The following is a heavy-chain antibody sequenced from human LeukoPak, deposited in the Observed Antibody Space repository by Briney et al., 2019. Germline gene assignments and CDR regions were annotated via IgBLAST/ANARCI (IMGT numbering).Heavy chain of an antibody. CDR1: GFTFGDFA. CDR3: TRGRHGLDV. V-gene: IGHV3-49*04. CDR2: VRGPAHGGAT. J-gene: IGHJ6*02. Sequence: GGSLRLSCTTSGFTFGDFAMTWVRQAPGRGLEWVGVVRGPAHGGATEYAASVKGRFTISRDDSKSIAYLQMNSLKTEDTAVYYCTRGRHGLDVWGQGTTVTVSS.